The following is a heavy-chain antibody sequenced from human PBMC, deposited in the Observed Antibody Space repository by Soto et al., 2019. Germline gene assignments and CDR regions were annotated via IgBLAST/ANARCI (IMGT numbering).Heavy chain of an antibody. CDR1: GGSISSGGYY. Sequence: TLSLTCNVSGGSISSGGYYWNWIRQVPGRGLEWIGYISYSASSFYNPSLESRVSVSIDTSGNQFSLKLSSMTAADTAVYFCARANTYYYDISGYSKQSLHFDSWGQGTLVTVSS. D-gene: IGHD3-22*01. V-gene: IGHV4-31*03. CDR2: ISYSASS. J-gene: IGHJ4*02. CDR3: ARANTYYYDISGYSKQSLHFDS.